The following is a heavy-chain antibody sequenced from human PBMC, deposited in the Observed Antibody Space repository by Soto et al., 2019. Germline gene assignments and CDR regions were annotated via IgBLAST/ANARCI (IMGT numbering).Heavy chain of an antibody. CDR3: AKGTAVARQHFAN. D-gene: IGHD6-19*01. V-gene: IGHV3-30*18. CDR2: ISGDGSDK. CDR1: GFTFSDFG. Sequence: QVQVVESGGGVVQPERSLRLSCAISGFTFSDFGMHWVRQAPGKGLEWVAAISGDGSDKYYVGSVQGRFTISRDNTKNALYLQMNSLRYEDTAVYYCAKGTAVARQHFANWGQGTLVTVSS. J-gene: IGHJ4*02.